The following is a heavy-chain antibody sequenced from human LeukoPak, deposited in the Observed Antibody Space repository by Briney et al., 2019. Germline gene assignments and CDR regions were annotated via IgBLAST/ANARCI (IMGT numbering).Heavy chain of an antibody. CDR3: ARPLGYCTSGSCFPDY. D-gene: IGHD2-15*01. CDR2: ISGSSSNI. CDR1: GFTFSSYS. Sequence: GESLRLSCAAPGFTFSSYSMNWVRQAPGKGLEWVSSISGSSSNIYYADSVKGRFTISRDNAKNSLYLQMNSLRAEDTAVYYCARPLGYCTSGSCFPDYWGQGTLVTVSS. V-gene: IGHV3-21*01. J-gene: IGHJ4*02.